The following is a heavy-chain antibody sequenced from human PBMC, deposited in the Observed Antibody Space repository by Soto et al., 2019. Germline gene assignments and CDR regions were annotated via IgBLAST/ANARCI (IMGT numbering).Heavy chain of an antibody. J-gene: IGHJ5*02. V-gene: IGHV1-18*01. CDR2: ISAYNGNT. CDR3: ARTPWDSSTHFDP. D-gene: IGHD6-13*01. CDR1: GYTFSSYA. Sequence: ASVKVSCKASGYTFSSYAMHWVRQAPGQRLEWMGWISAYNGNTNYAQKLQGRVTMTTDTSTSTAYMELRSLRSDDTAVYYCARTPWDSSTHFDPWGQGTLVTVSS.